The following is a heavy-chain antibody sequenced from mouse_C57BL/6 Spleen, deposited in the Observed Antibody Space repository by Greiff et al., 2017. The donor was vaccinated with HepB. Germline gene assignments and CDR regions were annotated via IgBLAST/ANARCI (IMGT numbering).Heavy chain of an antibody. D-gene: IGHD4-1*02. CDR2: ISSGSSTI. CDR1: GFTFSDYG. Sequence: EVQVVESGGGLVKPGGSLKLSCAASGFTFSDYGMHWVRQAPEKGLEWVAYISSGSSTIYYADTVKGRFTISRDNAKNTLFLQMTSLRSEDTAMYYCARPSTGAPMDYWGQGTSVTVSS. CDR3: ARPSTGAPMDY. V-gene: IGHV5-17*01. J-gene: IGHJ4*01.